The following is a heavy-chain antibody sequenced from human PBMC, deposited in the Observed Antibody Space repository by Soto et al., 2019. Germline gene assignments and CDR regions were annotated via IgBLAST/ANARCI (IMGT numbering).Heavy chain of an antibody. Sequence: GGSLRLSCAASGFTFSIYSMNWVRQAPGKGLEWVSSISSSSSYIYYADSVKGRFTISRDNAKNSLYLQMNSLRAEDTAVYYCARVIVPAATPSRGYNWFDPWGQGTLVTV. V-gene: IGHV3-21*01. D-gene: IGHD2-2*01. CDR1: GFTFSIYS. J-gene: IGHJ5*02. CDR3: ARVIVPAATPSRGYNWFDP. CDR2: ISSSSSYI.